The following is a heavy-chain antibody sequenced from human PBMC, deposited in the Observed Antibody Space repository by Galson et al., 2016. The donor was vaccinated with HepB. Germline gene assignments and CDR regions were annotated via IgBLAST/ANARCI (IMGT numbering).Heavy chain of an antibody. V-gene: IGHV7-4-1*02. Sequence: SVKVSCKASGYTFTTHVINWVRQAPGQGLEWMGWIHTYTGNPTCAQGFTGRFVFSLDTSVSTAHLQINSLKTEDTAVYYCARTGVRSMWYFDLWGRGTLVTVSS. J-gene: IGHJ2*01. CDR2: IHTYTGNP. CDR3: ARTGVRSMWYFDL. D-gene: IGHD6-6*01. CDR1: GYTFTTHV.